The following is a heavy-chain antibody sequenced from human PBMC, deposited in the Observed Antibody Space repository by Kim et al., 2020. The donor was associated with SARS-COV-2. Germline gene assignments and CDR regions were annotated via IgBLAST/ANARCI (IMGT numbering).Heavy chain of an antibody. D-gene: IGHD2-15*01. CDR1: GFSFSDHY. V-gene: IGHV3-72*01. CDR2: SRNKANSYTT. J-gene: IGHJ6*02. CDR3: AKDIDFKYGLNV. Sequence: GGSLRLSCAASGFSFSDHYMDWVRQAPGKGLEWVGRSRNKANSYTTEYAASVRGRFSLSRDDSKSSLYLHMYSLKTEDTAVYYCAKDIDFKYGLNVWGQGTTVTVSS.